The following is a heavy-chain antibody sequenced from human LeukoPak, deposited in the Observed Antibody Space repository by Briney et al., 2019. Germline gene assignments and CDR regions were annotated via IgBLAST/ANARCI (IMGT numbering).Heavy chain of an antibody. V-gene: IGHV4-59*08. CDR1: GGSISNYY. CDR2: IYYSGGT. CDR3: ARFRVGSGWYFDY. J-gene: IGHJ4*02. Sequence: SETLSLTCTVSGGSISNYYWSWIRQPPGKGLEWIGYIYYSGGTSYNPSLKSRVTISVDTSKNQFSLKLSSVTAADTAVYYCARFRVGSGWYFDYWGQGTLVTVSS. D-gene: IGHD6-19*01.